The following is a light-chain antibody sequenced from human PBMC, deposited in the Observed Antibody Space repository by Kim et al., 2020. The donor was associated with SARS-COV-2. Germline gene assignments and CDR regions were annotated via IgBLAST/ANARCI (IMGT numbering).Light chain of an antibody. CDR3: LQRHDWPLT. V-gene: IGKV3-11*01. CDR1: QSISSD. Sequence: LCPGERATLSCRASQSISSDLTWYQQIPGQAPRLLIWDASNRATGTPARFSGSGSGTDFTLTITSLEREDFAVYYCLQRHDWPLTFGGGTKVDIK. J-gene: IGKJ4*01. CDR2: DAS.